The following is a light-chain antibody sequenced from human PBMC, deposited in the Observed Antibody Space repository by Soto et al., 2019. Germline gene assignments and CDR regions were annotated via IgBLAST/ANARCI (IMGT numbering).Light chain of an antibody. CDR1: QSVIRSY. J-gene: IGKJ1*01. Sequence: EIVLTQSPGTLSLSPGERATLSCRASQSVIRSYLAWYQQKPGQAPRLLIYGASSRATGIPDRFSGSGSGTDFTLTISSLEPEDFAVYYCQQRSNWPPTFGQGTKVDIK. CDR2: GAS. CDR3: QQRSNWPPT. V-gene: IGKV3D-20*02.